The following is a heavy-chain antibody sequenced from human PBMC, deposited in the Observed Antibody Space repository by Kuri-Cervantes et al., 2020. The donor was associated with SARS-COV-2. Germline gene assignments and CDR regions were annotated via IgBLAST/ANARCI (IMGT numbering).Heavy chain of an antibody. J-gene: IGHJ6*03. V-gene: IGHV4-34*01. D-gene: IGHD3-9*01. CDR1: GGSFSGYY. CDR2: INHSGST. Sequence: ESLKISCAVYGGSFSGYYWSWIRQPPGKGLEWIGEINHSGSTNYNPSLKSRVTISVDTSKNQFSLKLSSVTAADTAVYYCARRSYYDFFTGYYTPFYMDVWGKGTTVTVSS. CDR3: ARRSYYDFFTGYYTPFYMDV.